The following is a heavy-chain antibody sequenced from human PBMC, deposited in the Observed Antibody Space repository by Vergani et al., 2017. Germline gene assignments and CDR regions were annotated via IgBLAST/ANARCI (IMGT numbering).Heavy chain of an antibody. CDR2: IDPSDSYT. Sequence: EVQLVQSGAEVKKPGESLRISCKGSGYSFTSYWISWVRQMPGKGLEWMGRIDPSDSYTNYSPSFQGHVTISADKSISTAYLQWSSLKASDTAMYYCAGHHLEITMVRGAYYYYGMDVWGQGTTVTVSS. D-gene: IGHD3-10*01. CDR1: GYSFTSYW. V-gene: IGHV5-10-1*01. J-gene: IGHJ6*02. CDR3: AGHHLEITMVRGAYYYYGMDV.